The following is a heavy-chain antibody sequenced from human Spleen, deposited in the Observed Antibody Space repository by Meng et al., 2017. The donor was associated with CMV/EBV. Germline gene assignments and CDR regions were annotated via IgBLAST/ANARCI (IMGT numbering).Heavy chain of an antibody. Sequence: GSLRLSCTVSGYSITRGYYWGWIRQPPGKGLEYIGNIYQSGSGSTFYNPSLKSRVTISVDTSKNQFSLKLRSVTAADTAVYYCARVGGYCSSTGCNRYYYHGMDVWGQGTTVTVSS. V-gene: IGHV4-38-2*02. CDR3: ARVGGYCSSTGCNRYYYHGMDV. CDR1: GYSITRGYY. CDR2: IYQSGSGST. D-gene: IGHD2-2*01. J-gene: IGHJ6*02.